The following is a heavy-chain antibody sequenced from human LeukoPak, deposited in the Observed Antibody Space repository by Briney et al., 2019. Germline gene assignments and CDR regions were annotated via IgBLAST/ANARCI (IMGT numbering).Heavy chain of an antibody. V-gene: IGHV3-48*04. CDR3: AREDAVDAFDI. D-gene: IGHD5-24*01. CDR1: GFIVSSTS. Sequence: GGSLRLSCAASGFIVSSTSMHWVRQAPGKGLEWISYISTSGRTIYYTDSVKGRFTISRDNAKSSLYLQMNSLRAEDTAVYYCAREDAVDAFDIWGQGTMVTVSS. CDR2: ISTSGRTI. J-gene: IGHJ3*02.